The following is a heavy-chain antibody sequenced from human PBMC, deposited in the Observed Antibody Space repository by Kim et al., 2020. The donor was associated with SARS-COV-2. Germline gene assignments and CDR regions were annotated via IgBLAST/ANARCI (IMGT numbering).Heavy chain of an antibody. CDR1: GFTFSSYA. CDR2: ISGSGGST. J-gene: IGHJ4*02. V-gene: IGHV3-23*01. Sequence: GGSLRLSCAASGFTFSSYAMSWVRQAPGKGLEWVSAISGSGGSTYYADSVKGRFTISRDNSKNTLYLQMNSLRAEDTAVYYCAKDLGGIAVAGTSFDYWGQGTLVTVSS. D-gene: IGHD6-19*01. CDR3: AKDLGGIAVAGTSFDY.